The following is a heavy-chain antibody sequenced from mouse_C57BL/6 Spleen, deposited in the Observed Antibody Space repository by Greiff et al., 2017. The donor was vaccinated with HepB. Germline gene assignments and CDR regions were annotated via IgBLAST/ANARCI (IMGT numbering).Heavy chain of an antibody. J-gene: IGHJ2*01. CDR1: GYTFTSYW. V-gene: IGHV1-52*01. CDR3: ARGGSFYYFDY. CDR2: IDPSDSET. Sequence: QVQLQQSGAELVRPGSSVKLSCKASGYTFTSYWMHWVKQRPIQGLEWIGNIDPSDSETHYNQKFKDKATLTVDKSSSTAYMQLSSLTSEDSAVYYCARGGSFYYFDYWGQGTTLTVSS. D-gene: IGHD1-1*01.